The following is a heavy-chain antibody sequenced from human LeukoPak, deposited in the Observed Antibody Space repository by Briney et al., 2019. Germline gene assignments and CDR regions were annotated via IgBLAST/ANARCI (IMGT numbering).Heavy chain of an antibody. Sequence: GGSLRLSCAASGFSFSSYWMNWVRQAPGKGLEWVANIKQDGSEEYYVDSLKGRFTISRDNAKNSLYLQMNSLRADDTAVYYCARGHYSPWDHCFDYWGQGSLVTVSS. J-gene: IGHJ4*02. CDR2: IKQDGSEE. CDR3: ARGHYSPWDHCFDY. D-gene: IGHD5-18*01. V-gene: IGHV3-7*01. CDR1: GFSFSSYW.